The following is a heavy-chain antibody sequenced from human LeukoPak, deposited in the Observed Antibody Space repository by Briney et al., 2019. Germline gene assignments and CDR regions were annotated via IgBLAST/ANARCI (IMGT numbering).Heavy chain of an antibody. J-gene: IGHJ4*02. CDR3: AKMEGIAVAGTGAVLDY. V-gene: IGHV3-23*01. CDR1: GFTFSSYA. CDR2: ISGSGGST. D-gene: IGHD6-13*01. Sequence: GGSLRLSCAASGFTFSSYAMSWVRQAPGKGLEWVSAISGSGGSTYYADSVKGRFTISRDNSKNTLYLQMNSLRAEDTAVYYCAKMEGIAVAGTGAVLDYWGQGTLVTVSS.